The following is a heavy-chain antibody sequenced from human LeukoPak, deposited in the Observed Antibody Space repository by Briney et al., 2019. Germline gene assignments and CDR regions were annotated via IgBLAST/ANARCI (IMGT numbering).Heavy chain of an antibody. CDR2: IYTSGST. CDR3: ARQDIVVTEDAFDI. CDR1: GGSISSGSYY. V-gene: IGHV4-61*02. J-gene: IGHJ3*02. D-gene: IGHD2-2*01. Sequence: SQTLSLTCTVSGGSISSGSYYWSWIRQPAGKGLEWIGRIYTSGSTYYNPSLKSRVTISVDTSKNQFSLKLSSVTAADTAVYYCARQDIVVTEDAFDIWGQGTMVTVSS.